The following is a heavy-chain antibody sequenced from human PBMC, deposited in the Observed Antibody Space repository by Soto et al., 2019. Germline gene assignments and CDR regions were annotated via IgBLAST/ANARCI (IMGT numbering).Heavy chain of an antibody. D-gene: IGHD4-17*01. CDR3: ARDQESYGDYYYYYYYGMDV. V-gene: IGHV1-69*13. CDR1: GGTFSSYA. Sequence: SVKVSCKASGGTFSSYAISWVRQAPGQGLEWMGGIIPIFGTANYAQKFQGRVTITADESTSTAYMELSSLRSEDTAVYYCARDQESYGDYYYYYYYGMDVWGQGTTVTVSS. J-gene: IGHJ6*02. CDR2: IIPIFGTA.